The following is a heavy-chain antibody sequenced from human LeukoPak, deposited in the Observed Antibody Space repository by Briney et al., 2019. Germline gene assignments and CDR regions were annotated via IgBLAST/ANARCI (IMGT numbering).Heavy chain of an antibody. CDR2: ISSSSSYI. Sequence: GGSLRLSCAASGFTFSSYSMNWVRQAPGKGLEWVSSISSSSSYIYYADSVKGRFTISRDNAKNSLYLQMNSLRAEDTAVYYCAREPLHVGGTMVRGVIGYWGQGTLVTVSS. D-gene: IGHD3-10*01. CDR3: AREPLHVGGTMVRGVIGY. V-gene: IGHV3-21*01. CDR1: GFTFSSYS. J-gene: IGHJ4*02.